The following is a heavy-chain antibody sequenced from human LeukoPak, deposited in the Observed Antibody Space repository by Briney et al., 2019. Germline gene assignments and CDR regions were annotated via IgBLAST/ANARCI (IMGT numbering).Heavy chain of an antibody. CDR2: ISSSGSTI. CDR3: ARDTDYDFWSVSGGIDY. V-gene: IGHV3-11*01. J-gene: IGHJ4*02. CDR1: GFTFSSYA. Sequence: GGSLRLSCAASGFTFSSYAMSWIRQAPGKGLEWVSYISSSGSTIYYADSVKGRFTISRDNAKNSLYLQMNSLRAEDTAVYYCARDTDYDFWSVSGGIDYWGQGTLVTVSS. D-gene: IGHD3-3*01.